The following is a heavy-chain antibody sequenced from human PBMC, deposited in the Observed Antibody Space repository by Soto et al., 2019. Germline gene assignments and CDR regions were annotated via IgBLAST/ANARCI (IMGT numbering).Heavy chain of an antibody. CDR1: GYTFXXXX. D-gene: IGHD2-8*01. Sequence: QVQLVQSGAEVKKPGASVKISCKASGYTFXXXXXXXXXXXXXXXREWMGIINPSGGSTNYAQKLQGRVAMTRDTSTSTVYMELNSLRSEDTAVYYCARPPYPGCINAVCYPLDYWGQGTLVTVSS. V-gene: IGHV1-46*01. J-gene: IGHJ4*02. CDR3: ARPPYPGCINAVCYPLDY. CDR2: INPSGGST.